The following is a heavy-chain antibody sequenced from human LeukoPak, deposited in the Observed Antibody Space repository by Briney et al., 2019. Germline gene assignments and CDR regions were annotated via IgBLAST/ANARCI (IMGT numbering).Heavy chain of an antibody. Sequence: PSETLSLTCTVSGGSISSYYWSWIRQPPGKGLEWIGYIYYSGSTNYNPSLKSRVTISVDTSKNQFSLKLSSVTAADTAVYYCARAIPDIAARPDWFDPWGQGTLVTVSS. CDR1: GGSISSYY. V-gene: IGHV4-59*01. D-gene: IGHD6-6*01. CDR3: ARAIPDIAARPDWFDP. CDR2: IYYSGST. J-gene: IGHJ5*02.